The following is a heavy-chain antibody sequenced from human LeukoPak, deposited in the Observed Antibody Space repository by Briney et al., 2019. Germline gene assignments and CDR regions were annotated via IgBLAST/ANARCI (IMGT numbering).Heavy chain of an antibody. CDR3: ARENYDFWSGYYYFDY. V-gene: IGHV3-7*01. J-gene: IGHJ4*02. Sequence: GGSLRLSCAASGFTFSSYWMSWVRQAPGKGLEWVANIKQDGSEKYYVDSVKGRFTISRDNAKSSLYLQMNSLRAEDTAVYYCARENYDFWSGYYYFDYWGQGTLVTVSS. CDR2: IKQDGSEK. CDR1: GFTFSSYW. D-gene: IGHD3-3*01.